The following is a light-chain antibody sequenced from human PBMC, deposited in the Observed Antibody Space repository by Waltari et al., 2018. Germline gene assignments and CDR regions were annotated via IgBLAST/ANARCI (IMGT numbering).Light chain of an antibody. Sequence: DIVMTQSPDSLAVSLGEGATINCKSSQSVLYSSNNKNYLAWYQQKPGQPPKLLIYWASTRESGVPDRFSGSGSGTDFTLTISSLRAEDVAVYYCQQYYSTPPVTFGQGTRLEIK. CDR1: QSVLYSSNNKNY. CDR3: QQYYSTPPVT. J-gene: IGKJ5*01. V-gene: IGKV4-1*01. CDR2: WAS.